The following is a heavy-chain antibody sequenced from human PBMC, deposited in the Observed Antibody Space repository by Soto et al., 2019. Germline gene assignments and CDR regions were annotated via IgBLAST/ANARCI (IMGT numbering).Heavy chain of an antibody. CDR2: IYPGDSDA. CDR3: ARQSDYSGAYWPY. CDR1: GYRFTSNW. J-gene: IGHJ4*02. V-gene: IGHV5-51*01. D-gene: IGHD1-26*01. Sequence: GESLKISCKGSGYRFTSNWIGWVRQMPGKGLEWVGIIYPGDSDARYSPSFQGQVTISVDKSNNTAYLHWSRLKAPDTAIYYCARQSDYSGAYWPYWGQGTLVTVSS.